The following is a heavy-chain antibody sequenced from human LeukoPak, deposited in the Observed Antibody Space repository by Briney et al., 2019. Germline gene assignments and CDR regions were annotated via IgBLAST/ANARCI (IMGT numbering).Heavy chain of an antibody. J-gene: IGHJ3*02. CDR3: ASSRLRFLEWLSPDDAFDI. CDR1: GGSISSSSYY. CDR2: TYYSGST. V-gene: IGHV4-39*01. D-gene: IGHD3-3*01. Sequence: SETLSLTCTVSGGSISSSSYYWGWIRQPPGKGLEWIGSTYYSGSTYYNPSLKSRVTISVDTSKNQFSLKLSSVTAADTAVYYCASSRLRFLEWLSPDDAFDIWGQGTMVTVSS.